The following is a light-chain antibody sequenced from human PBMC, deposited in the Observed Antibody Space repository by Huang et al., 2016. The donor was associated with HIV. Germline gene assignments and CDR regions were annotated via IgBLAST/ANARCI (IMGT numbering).Light chain of an antibody. CDR2: KAF. Sequence: EIVLTQSPGTLSLSPGERATLSCRASQTVSSSNLAWFQQKAGTAPRLLIYKAFRGATGIPERFSGGGSGTDFTLTISRLEPEDFAVYYCQQYGTSPRTFGQGTKLDIK. CDR1: QTVSSSN. J-gene: IGKJ1*01. V-gene: IGKV3-20*01. CDR3: QQYGTSPRT.